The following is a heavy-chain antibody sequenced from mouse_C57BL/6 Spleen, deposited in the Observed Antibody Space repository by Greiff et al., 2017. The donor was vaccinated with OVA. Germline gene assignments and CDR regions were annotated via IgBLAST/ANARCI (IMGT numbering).Heavy chain of an antibody. V-gene: IGHV3-6*01. J-gene: IGHJ2*01. Sequence: DVKLVESGPGLVKPSQSLSLTCSVTGYSITSGYYWNWIRQFPGNKLEWMGYISYDGSNNYNPSLKNRISITRDTSKNQFFLKLKSVTTEDTSTYYCARDPGIYDGYSLDYWGQGTTLTVSS. CDR1: GYSITSGYY. D-gene: IGHD2-3*01. CDR2: ISYDGSN. CDR3: ARDPGIYDGYSLDY.